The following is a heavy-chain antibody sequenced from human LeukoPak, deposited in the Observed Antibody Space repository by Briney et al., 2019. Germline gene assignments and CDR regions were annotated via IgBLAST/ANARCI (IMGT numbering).Heavy chain of an antibody. J-gene: IGHJ4*02. CDR2: INHSGST. CDR3: ARGLEDYVWGSYRSARPFDY. V-gene: IGHV4-34*01. Sequence: PSETLSLTCAVYGGSFSGYYWSWIRQPPGKGLEWIGEINHSGSTNYNPSLKSRVTISVDTSKNQFSLKLSSVTAADTAVYYCARGLEDYVWGSYRSARPFDYWGQGTLVTVSS. D-gene: IGHD3-16*02. CDR1: GGSFSGYY.